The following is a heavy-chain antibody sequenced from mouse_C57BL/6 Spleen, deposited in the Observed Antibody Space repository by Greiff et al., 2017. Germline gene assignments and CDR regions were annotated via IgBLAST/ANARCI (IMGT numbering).Heavy chain of an antibody. Sequence: QVQLQQPGAELVRPGTSVKLSCKASGYTFTSYWMHWVKQRPGLGLEWIGVIDPSDSYTNYNQKFKGKATLTVDTSSSTAYMQLSSLTSEDSAVYYCARLSSGPDYWGQGTTLTVSS. V-gene: IGHV1-59*01. CDR3: ARLSSGPDY. J-gene: IGHJ2*01. CDR2: IDPSDSYT. CDR1: GYTFTSYW. D-gene: IGHD3-2*02.